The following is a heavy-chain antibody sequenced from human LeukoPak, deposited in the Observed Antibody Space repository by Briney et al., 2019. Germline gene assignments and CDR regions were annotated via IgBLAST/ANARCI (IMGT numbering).Heavy chain of an antibody. V-gene: IGHV4-59*01. D-gene: IGHD3-22*01. CDR1: GGSISSYY. Sequence: SETLSLTCTVSGGSISSYYWSWIRQPPGKGLEWIGYIYYSGSTNYNPSLKSRVTISVDTSKNQFSLKLSSVTAADTAVYYCARAGDSSGYLHSKFDYWGQGTLVIVSS. J-gene: IGHJ4*02. CDR3: ARAGDSSGYLHSKFDY. CDR2: IYYSGST.